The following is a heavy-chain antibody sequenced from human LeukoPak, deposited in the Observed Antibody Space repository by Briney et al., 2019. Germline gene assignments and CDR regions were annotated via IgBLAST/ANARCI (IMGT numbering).Heavy chain of an antibody. Sequence: ASVKVSCKASGGTFSSYAISWVRQAPGQGLEWMGRIIPIFGTANYAQKFRGRVTITTDESTSTAYMELSSLRSEDTAVYYCARDPPYYYMDVWGKGTTVTVSS. CDR2: IIPIFGTA. CDR1: GGTFSSYA. CDR3: ARDPPYYYMDV. V-gene: IGHV1-69*05. J-gene: IGHJ6*03.